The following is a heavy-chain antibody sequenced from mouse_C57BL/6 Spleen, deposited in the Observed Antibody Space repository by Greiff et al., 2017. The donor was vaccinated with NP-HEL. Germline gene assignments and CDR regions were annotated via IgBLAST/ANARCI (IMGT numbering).Heavy chain of an antibody. J-gene: IGHJ1*03. CDR3: ARPGLRTYFDV. D-gene: IGHD3-1*01. Sequence: EVMLVESGGGLVKPGGSMKLSCAASGFTFSDYGMHWVRQAPEKGLEWVAYISSGSSTIYYADTVKGRFTISRDNAKNTLFLQMTSLRSEDTAMYYCARPGLRTYFDVWGTGTTVTVSS. CDR2: ISSGSSTI. CDR1: GFTFSDYG. V-gene: IGHV5-17*01.